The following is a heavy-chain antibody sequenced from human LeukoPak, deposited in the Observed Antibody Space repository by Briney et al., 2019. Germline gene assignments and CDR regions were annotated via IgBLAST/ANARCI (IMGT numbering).Heavy chain of an antibody. CDR1: GFTFSNAW. CDR3: TTEARYYDSSGYPYYFDY. Sequence: GGSLRLSCAASGFTFSNAWMSWVRQAPGKGLEWVGRIKSKTDGGTTDYAAPVKGRFTISRDDSKNTLYLQMNSLKTEDTAVYYCTTEARYYDSSGYPYYFDYWGQGTLVTVSS. D-gene: IGHD3-22*01. CDR2: IKSKTDGGTT. J-gene: IGHJ4*02. V-gene: IGHV3-15*01.